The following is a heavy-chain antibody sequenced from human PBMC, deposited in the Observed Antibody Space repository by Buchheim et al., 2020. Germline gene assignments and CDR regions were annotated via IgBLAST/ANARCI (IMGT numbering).Heavy chain of an antibody. Sequence: QLQLQESGPGLVRPSETLSLTCTVSGGSISSSSYYWGWIRQPPGKGLEWIGSIYYSGSTYYNPSLKSRVTISVDTSKNQFSLKLSSVTAADTAVYYCARQDSSGQNGSLDYWGQGTL. V-gene: IGHV4-39*01. J-gene: IGHJ4*02. D-gene: IGHD6-19*01. CDR2: IYYSGST. CDR3: ARQDSSGQNGSLDY. CDR1: GGSISSSSYY.